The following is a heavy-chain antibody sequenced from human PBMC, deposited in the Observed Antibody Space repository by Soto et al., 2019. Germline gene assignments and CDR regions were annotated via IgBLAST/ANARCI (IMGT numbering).Heavy chain of an antibody. D-gene: IGHD3-10*01. V-gene: IGHV3-74*01. Sequence: EVQLVESGGGLVQPGGSLRLSCAASGFTFSSYWMHWVRQAPGKGLVWVSHINTDGSRTNYADSVKGRFTISSDNAKKTLFLQMNSLRAEDTAVYYCARTPTYYGLARDYYYYMDVWGKGTTVTVSS. CDR2: INTDGSRT. CDR1: GFTFSSYW. J-gene: IGHJ6*03. CDR3: ARTPTYYGLARDYYYYMDV.